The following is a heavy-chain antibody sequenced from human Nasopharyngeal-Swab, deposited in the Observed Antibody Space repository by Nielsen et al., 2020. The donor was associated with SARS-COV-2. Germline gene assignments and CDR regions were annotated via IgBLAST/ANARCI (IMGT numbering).Heavy chain of an antibody. CDR2: IYTSGST. D-gene: IGHD3-3*01. V-gene: IGHV4-4*07. J-gene: IGHJ6*03. CDR1: GGSISSYY. CDR3: ARGPYDFRDPQLYYYYYYMDV. Sequence: SETLSLTCTVSGGSISSYYWSWIRQPAGKGLEWIGRIYTSGSTNYNPSLKSRVTMSVDTSKNQFSLKLSSVTAADTAVYYCARGPYDFRDPQLYYYYYYMDVWGKGTTVTVSS.